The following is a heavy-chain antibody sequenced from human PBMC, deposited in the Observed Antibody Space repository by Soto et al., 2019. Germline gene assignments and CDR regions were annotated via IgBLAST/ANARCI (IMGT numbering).Heavy chain of an antibody. J-gene: IGHJ4*01. V-gene: IGHV4-39*01. CDR3: ARRNYPYYFDY. CDR1: GGSISSSSNF. CDR2: ITYSGTT. Sequence: SETLSLTCTVSGGSISSSSNFWGWIRQPPGKGLEWIAIITYSGTTYYNPSLKSRVTISADTSKNQFSLSLSSVTAAETAIYYCARRNYPYYFDYWGKGTLVTVS. D-gene: IGHD3-10*01.